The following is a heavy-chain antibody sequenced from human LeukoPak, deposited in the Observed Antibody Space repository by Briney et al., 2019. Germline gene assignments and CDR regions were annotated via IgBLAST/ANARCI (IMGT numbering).Heavy chain of an antibody. CDR3: ARDYAGYYDSSGYYYH. CDR1: GGTFSRYA. CDR2: IIPIFGTA. Sequence: PWASVKVSCKASGGTFSRYAISWVRQAPGQGLEWMGGIIPIFGTANHAQKFQGRVTITADESTSTAYMELSSLRSEDTAVYYCARDYAGYYDSSGYYYHWGQGTLVTVSS. V-gene: IGHV1-69*13. D-gene: IGHD3-22*01. J-gene: IGHJ5*02.